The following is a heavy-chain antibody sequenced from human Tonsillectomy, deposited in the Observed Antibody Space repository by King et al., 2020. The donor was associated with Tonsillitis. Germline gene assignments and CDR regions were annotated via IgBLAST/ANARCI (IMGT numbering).Heavy chain of an antibody. J-gene: IGHJ4*02. CDR1: GFTFSNYG. V-gene: IGHV3-30*18. CDR3: AKDRVYDLWSGYVEPGFDY. D-gene: IGHD3-3*01. Sequence: VQLVESGGGVVQPERSLRLSCAASGFTFSNYGMHWVRQAPGKGLEWVAVISYDGSNKYYADSVKGRFTISRDNSKNTLYLQMNSLRAEDTAVYYCAKDRVYDLWSGYVEPGFDYWGQGTLVTVSS. CDR2: ISYDGSNK.